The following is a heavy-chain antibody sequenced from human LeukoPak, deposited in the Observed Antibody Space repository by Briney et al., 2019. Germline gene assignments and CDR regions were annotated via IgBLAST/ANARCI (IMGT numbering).Heavy chain of an antibody. D-gene: IGHD3-22*01. Sequence: GGSLRLSCAASGFTFSSYSMNWVRQAPGKGLEWVSYISSSSSTIYYADSVKGRFTISRDNAKNSLYLQVNSLRDEDTAVYYCARGDYYDLYYFDYWGQGTLVTVSS. J-gene: IGHJ4*02. V-gene: IGHV3-48*02. CDR2: ISSSSSTI. CDR1: GFTFSSYS. CDR3: ARGDYYDLYYFDY.